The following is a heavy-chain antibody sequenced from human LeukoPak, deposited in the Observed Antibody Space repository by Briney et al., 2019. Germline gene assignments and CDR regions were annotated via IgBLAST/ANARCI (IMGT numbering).Heavy chain of an antibody. CDR3: ARYSSSWDDPGFDY. CDR1: GASISSGNDY. D-gene: IGHD6-13*01. J-gene: IGHJ4*02. V-gene: IGHV4-61*02. CDR2: VYTGGST. Sequence: PSQTLSLTCTVSGASISSGNDYWSWIRQPAGKGLEWIGRVYTGGSTNYNPSLKSRVTLSVDTSKNQFSLKLSSVTAADTAVYYCARYSSSWDDPGFDYWGQGTLVTVSS.